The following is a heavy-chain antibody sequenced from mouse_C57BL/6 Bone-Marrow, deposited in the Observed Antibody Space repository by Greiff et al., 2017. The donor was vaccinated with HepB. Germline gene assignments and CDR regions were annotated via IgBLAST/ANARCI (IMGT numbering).Heavy chain of an antibody. D-gene: IGHD2-14*01. J-gene: IGHJ4*01. V-gene: IGHV5-6*02. CDR2: ISSGGSYT. Sequence: EVKVVESGGDLVKPGGSLKLSCAASGFTFSSYGMSWVRQTPDKRLEWVATISSGGSYTYYPDSVKGRFTISRDNAKNTLYLQMSSLKSEDTAMYYCAGRIYYRGYAMDYWGQGTSVTVSS. CDR3: AGRIYYRGYAMDY. CDR1: GFTFSSYG.